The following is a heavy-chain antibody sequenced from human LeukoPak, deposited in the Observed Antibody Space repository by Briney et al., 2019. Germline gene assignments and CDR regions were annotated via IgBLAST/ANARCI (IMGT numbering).Heavy chain of an antibody. CDR1: GFTSSSFA. J-gene: IGHJ4*02. Sequence: GGSLRLSCAASGFTSSSFAMSWVRQAPGKGLEWVSSISASGGGRYYADSVKGPFTISRDNSRNTLYLQMISLRAEDTAVYYCAKGRSGSYPLFDYWGQGTLVTVSS. V-gene: IGHV3-23*01. CDR2: ISASGGGR. CDR3: AKGRSGSYPLFDY. D-gene: IGHD1-26*01.